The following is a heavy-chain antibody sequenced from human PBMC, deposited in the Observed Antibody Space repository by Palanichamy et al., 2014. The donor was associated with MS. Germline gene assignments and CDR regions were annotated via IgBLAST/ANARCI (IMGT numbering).Heavy chain of an antibody. CDR3: TRPRLTTVTNYRFDP. J-gene: IGHJ5*02. D-gene: IGHD4-17*01. CDR1: GFSFSDSA. V-gene: IGHV3-73*01. CDR2: IRSKDNKYAT. Sequence: EVQLVESGGGLVQPGGSLKLSCAASGFSFSDSAMHWVRQASGKGLEWVGRIRSKDNKYATEYAASVKGRFTISRDDSKNMAYLQMNSLKTEDTAVYYCTRPRLTTVTNYRFDPWGQGTLVTVSS.